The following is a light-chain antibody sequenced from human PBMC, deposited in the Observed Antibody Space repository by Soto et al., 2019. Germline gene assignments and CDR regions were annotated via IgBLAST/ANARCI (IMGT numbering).Light chain of an antibody. V-gene: IGKV1-39*01. CDR2: AAS. CDR3: QQSYSTPPYT. J-gene: IGKJ2*01. Sequence: DIQMTQSPSSLSASVGDRVTITCRASQSISSYLNWDQQKPGKAPKLLIYAASSLQSGVPSRFSGSGSGTDFTLTISSLQPEDFETYYCQQSYSTPPYTFGQGTNMEIK. CDR1: QSISSY.